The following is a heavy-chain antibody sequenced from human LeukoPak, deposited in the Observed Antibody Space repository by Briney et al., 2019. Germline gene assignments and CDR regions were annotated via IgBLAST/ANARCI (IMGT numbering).Heavy chain of an antibody. CDR2: IYYSGST. CDR1: GGSISSYY. D-gene: IGHD7-27*01. J-gene: IGHJ4*02. V-gene: IGHV4-59*08. CDR3: ARGWGWGDYFDY. Sequence: NLSETLSLTCTVSGGSISSYYWSWIRQPPGKGLEWIGYIYYSGSTNYNPSLKSRVTISVDTSKNQFSLKLSSVTAADTAVYYCARGWGWGDYFDYWGQGTLVTVSS.